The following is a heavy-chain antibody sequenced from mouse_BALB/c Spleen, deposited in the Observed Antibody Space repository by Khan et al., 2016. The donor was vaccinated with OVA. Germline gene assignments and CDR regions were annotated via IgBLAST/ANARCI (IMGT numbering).Heavy chain of an antibody. CDR1: GYKFTDFV. V-gene: IGHV1S137*01. J-gene: IGHJ3*01. Sequence: QVQLQQSGAELVRPGVSVKISCKGSGYKFTDFVMHWMKQSHAKSLEWIGVISTYYGDTTHNQKFKGKATMTVDKSSSTAYLELARLTSEDSAISYCVIGSGEYRFAYWGQGTLVTVSA. CDR2: ISTYYGDT. CDR3: VIGSGEYRFAY. D-gene: IGHD1-3*01.